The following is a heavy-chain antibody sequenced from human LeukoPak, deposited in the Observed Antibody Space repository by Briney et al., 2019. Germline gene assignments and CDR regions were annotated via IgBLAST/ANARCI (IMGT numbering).Heavy chain of an antibody. CDR1: GHTLTELS. CDR3: ATDLTTGYYFDY. D-gene: IGHD4/OR15-4a*01. V-gene: IGHV1-24*01. J-gene: IGHJ4*02. CDR2: FDPEDGET. Sequence: ASVKVSCKVSGHTLTELSMHWVRQAPGKGLEWMGGFDPEDGETIYAQKFQGRVTMTEDTSTDTAYMELSSLRSEDTAVYYCATDLTTGYYFDYWGQGTLVTVSS.